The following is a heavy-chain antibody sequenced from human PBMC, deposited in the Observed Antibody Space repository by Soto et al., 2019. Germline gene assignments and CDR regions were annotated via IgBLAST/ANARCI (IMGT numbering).Heavy chain of an antibody. CDR2: ISWNSGSI. CDR1: GFTFDDYA. D-gene: IGHD3-22*01. Sequence: PGGSLRLSCAASGFTFDDYAMHWVRQAPGKGLEWVSGISWNSGSIGYADSVKGRFTISRDNAKNSLYLQMNSLRAEDTALYYCATGLYYYDSSGYLLGVLPALDIWAQGTMVNVSS. CDR3: ATGLYYYDSSGYLLGVLPALDI. V-gene: IGHV3-9*01. J-gene: IGHJ3*02.